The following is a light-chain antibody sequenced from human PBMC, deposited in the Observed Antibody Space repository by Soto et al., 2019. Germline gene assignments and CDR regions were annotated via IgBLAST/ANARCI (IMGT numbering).Light chain of an antibody. CDR1: SSDVGGCKF. Sequence: QSALTQPPSASGSPGQSVTISCTGTSSDVGGCKFVSWYQQYPGKAPQLIIYEVNKRPSGVPDRFSGSKSGNTASLTVSGLQAEDEDDYYCSSCAGSNNPYVFGTGTQLTVL. CDR3: SSCAGSNNPYV. J-gene: IGLJ1*01. CDR2: EVN. V-gene: IGLV2-8*01.